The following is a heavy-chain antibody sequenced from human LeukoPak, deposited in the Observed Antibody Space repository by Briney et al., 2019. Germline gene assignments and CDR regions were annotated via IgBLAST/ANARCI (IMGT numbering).Heavy chain of an antibody. Sequence: GGSLRLSCAASGFTFSDHYVDWVRQAPGKGLEWVGRTRNKANSYTTEYAASVKVRFTISRDDSKNSLYLQMNSLKTEDTAVYYCARGRGAFDYWGQGTLVTVSS. CDR1: GFTFSDHY. CDR2: TRNKANSYTT. J-gene: IGHJ4*02. D-gene: IGHD3-16*01. V-gene: IGHV3-72*01. CDR3: ARGRGAFDY.